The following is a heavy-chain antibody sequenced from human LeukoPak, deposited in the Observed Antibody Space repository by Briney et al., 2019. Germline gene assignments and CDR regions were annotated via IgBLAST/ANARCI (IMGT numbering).Heavy chain of an antibody. J-gene: IGHJ6*02. CDR1: GCSISSYY. D-gene: IGHD6-19*01. V-gene: IGHV4-4*07. CDR3: ARGSSSGPDCYYGMDV. Sequence: SETLSLTCTVSGCSISSYYWSWIRQPAGKGLEWIGRIYTSGSTNYNPSLKSRVTMSVDTSKNQFSLKLSSVTAADTAVYYCARGSSSGPDCYYGMDVWGQGTTVTVSS. CDR2: IYTSGST.